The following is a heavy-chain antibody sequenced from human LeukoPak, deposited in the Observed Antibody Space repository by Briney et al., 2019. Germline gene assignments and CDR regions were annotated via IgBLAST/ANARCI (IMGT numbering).Heavy chain of an antibody. Sequence: SETLSLTCAVSGASLDSGDYYWGWIRQSPGRGLECIASIHYSGNTYYDPSLKSRVTLSVDTSKNQFSLSLTSVTSADTAIYYRARHKIQRSLGGVPDWFDPWGQGTLVTVSS. CDR1: GASLDSGDYY. D-gene: IGHD3-3*01. J-gene: IGHJ5*02. CDR3: ARHKIQRSLGGVPDWFDP. CDR2: IHYSGNT. V-gene: IGHV4-39*07.